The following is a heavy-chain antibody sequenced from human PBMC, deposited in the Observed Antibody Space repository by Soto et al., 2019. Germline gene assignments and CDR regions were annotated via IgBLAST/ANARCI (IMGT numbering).Heavy chain of an antibody. CDR1: GGSFSGYY. CDR2: INHSGST. J-gene: IGHJ4*02. Sequence: SETLSLTCAVYGGSFSGYYWSWIRQPPGKGLEWIGEINHSGSTNYNPSLKSRVNISVDTSKNQFSLKLSSVTAADTAVYYCASNSYGYIFYDYWGQGTLVT. V-gene: IGHV4-34*01. D-gene: IGHD5-18*01. CDR3: ASNSYGYIFYDY.